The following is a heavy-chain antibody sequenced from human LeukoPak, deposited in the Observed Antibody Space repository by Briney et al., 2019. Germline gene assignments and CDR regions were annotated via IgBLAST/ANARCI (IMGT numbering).Heavy chain of an antibody. CDR2: ISETSTYI. J-gene: IGHJ4*02. CDR3: ARAAYSSSWYWDY. V-gene: IGHV3-21*01. CDR1: GFTFSSYS. D-gene: IGHD6-13*01. Sequence: GGSLRLSCGASGFTFSSYSMIWDRQAPGKGLEWVASISETSTYIFYADSLKGRFTISRDNAKNSLYLQMNSLRAEDTAVYYCARAAYSSSWYWDYWGQGSLVTVSS.